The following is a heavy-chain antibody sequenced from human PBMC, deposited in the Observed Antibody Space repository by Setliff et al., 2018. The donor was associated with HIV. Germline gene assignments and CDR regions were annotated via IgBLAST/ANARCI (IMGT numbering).Heavy chain of an antibody. CDR3: ARDRRDDSYLTAYFDS. J-gene: IGHJ4*02. Sequence: SEPLSLTCGVSGYSMSSGYYWTWIRQSAGKGLEWIGHIHITGNTDYHPSLKSRVTISLDTARNRFSLELTSVTATDTAVYYCARDRRDDSYLTAYFDSLGQGTVVTVSS. V-gene: IGHV4-38-2*02. CDR1: GYSMSSGYY. D-gene: IGHD2-21*02. CDR2: IHITGNT.